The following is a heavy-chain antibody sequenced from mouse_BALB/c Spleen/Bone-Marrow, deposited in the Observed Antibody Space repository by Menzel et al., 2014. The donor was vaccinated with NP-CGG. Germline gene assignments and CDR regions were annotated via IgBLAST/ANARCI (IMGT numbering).Heavy chain of an antibody. CDR2: VNPRSGYA. CDR3: ARPKGFALDY. J-gene: IGHJ2*01. V-gene: IGHV1-4*01. CDR1: GYTFTDYT. Sequence: VQLQQSGAEVAGPGASVKMSCKASGYTFTDYTIQWVKHRPGQGLEWIGYVNPRSGYANYNQKFKDKATMTADKSSSTAFMQLSSLTSEDSAVYYCARPKGFALDYWGQGTALTVSS.